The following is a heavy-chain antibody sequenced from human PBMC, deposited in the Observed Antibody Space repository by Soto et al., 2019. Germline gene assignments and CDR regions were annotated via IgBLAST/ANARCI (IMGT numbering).Heavy chain of an antibody. Sequence: QVQLVQSGAEVKKPGASVKVSCKASGYTFTSYDINWVRQATGQGLEWMGWMNPNSGNTVYALKFQGRVTITRNTSISTSYMEMSSLRCEDAAVYYCARERSSGLDYWGQGTLVTVSS. CDR3: ARERSSGLDY. CDR2: MNPNSGNT. D-gene: IGHD2-8*02. V-gene: IGHV1-8*01. CDR1: GYTFTSYD. J-gene: IGHJ4*02.